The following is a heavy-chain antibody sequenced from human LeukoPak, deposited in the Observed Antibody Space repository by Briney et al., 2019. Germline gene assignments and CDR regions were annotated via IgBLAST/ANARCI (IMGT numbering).Heavy chain of an antibody. D-gene: IGHD3-10*01. CDR3: ARDRTRGDFDY. CDR2: IYYSGST. J-gene: IGHJ4*02. Sequence: SETLSLTCTVSGGSISSYYWSWIRQPPGKGLEWIGYIYYSGSTNYNPSLKSRVTISVDTSKNQFSLKLSSVTAADTAVYYCARDRTRGDFDYWGQGTLVTVSS. CDR1: GGSISSYY. V-gene: IGHV4-59*01.